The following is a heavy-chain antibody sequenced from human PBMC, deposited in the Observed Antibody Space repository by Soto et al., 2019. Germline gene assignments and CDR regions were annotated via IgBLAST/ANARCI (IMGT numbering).Heavy chain of an antibody. J-gene: IGHJ3*02. CDR1: GFSLRISGVG. Sequence: QITLKESGPTLVKPTHTLTLTCTFSGFSLRISGVGVGWIRQPPGKALEWLALIYWDDDKRYSPSLKSRLTITKDNSKNHVVLTMTNMDPVDTATYYCAHCATVSDAFDIWGQGTMVTVSS. D-gene: IGHD2-15*01. CDR3: AHCATVSDAFDI. CDR2: IYWDDDK. V-gene: IGHV2-5*02.